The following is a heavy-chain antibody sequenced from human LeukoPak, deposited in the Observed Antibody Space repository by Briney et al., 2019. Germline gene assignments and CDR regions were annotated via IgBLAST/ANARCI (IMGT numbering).Heavy chain of an antibody. V-gene: IGHV3-23*01. J-gene: IGHJ4*02. D-gene: IGHD3-10*01. CDR2: ISCSGGST. CDR3: AKGLWFGESYFDY. CDR1: GFTFSSYA. Sequence: GGSLRLSCAASGFTFSSYAMSWVSQAPGKGLEWVSAISCSGGSTYYADSVKDRFTIPRHNPKNTLYLQMNILRAKDTAVYDCAKGLWFGESYFDYWGQGTLVTVSS.